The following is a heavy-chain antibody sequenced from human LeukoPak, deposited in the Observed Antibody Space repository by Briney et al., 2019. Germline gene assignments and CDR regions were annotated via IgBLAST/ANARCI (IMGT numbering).Heavy chain of an antibody. J-gene: IGHJ3*02. CDR1: GDTFTGYY. V-gene: IGHV1-2*06. CDR3: ASNTGIVVVPAASRQGAFDI. D-gene: IGHD2-2*01. Sequence: ASVKVSCKASGDTFTGYYMHWVRQAPGQGLEWMGRINPNSGGTNYAQKFQGRVTMTRDTSISTAYMELSRLRSDDTAVYYCASNTGIVVVPAASRQGAFDIWGQGTMVTVSS. CDR2: INPNSGGT.